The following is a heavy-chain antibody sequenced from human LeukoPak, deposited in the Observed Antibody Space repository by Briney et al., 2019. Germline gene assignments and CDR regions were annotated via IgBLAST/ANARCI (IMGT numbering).Heavy chain of an antibody. CDR1: GGSFSGYY. D-gene: IGHD6-19*01. CDR2: INHSGST. Sequence: SETLSLTCAVYGGSFSGYYWSWIRQPPGKGLEWIGEINHSGSTNYNPSLKSRVTISVDTSKNQFSLKLSSVTAADTAVYYCAGFSTGGWFVYWGQGTLVTVSS. J-gene: IGHJ4*02. V-gene: IGHV4-34*01. CDR3: AGFSTGGWFVY.